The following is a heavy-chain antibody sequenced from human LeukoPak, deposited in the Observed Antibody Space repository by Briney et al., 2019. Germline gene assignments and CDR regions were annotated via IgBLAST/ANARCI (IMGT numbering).Heavy chain of an antibody. CDR1: GYTFTSYG. CDR2: ISAYNGNT. CDR3: ARDTLWIHSAGYYFDY. D-gene: IGHD5-18*01. J-gene: IGHJ4*02. Sequence: ASVKVSCKASGYTFTSYGISWVRQAPGQGLEWMGWISAYNGNTNYAQKLQGRVTITTDESASTAYMELSSLRSEDTAVYYCARDTLWIHSAGYYFDYWGQGTLVTVSS. V-gene: IGHV1-18*01.